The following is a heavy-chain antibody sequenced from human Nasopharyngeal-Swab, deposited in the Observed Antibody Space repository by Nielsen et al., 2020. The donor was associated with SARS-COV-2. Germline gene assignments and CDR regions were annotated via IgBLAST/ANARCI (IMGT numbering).Heavy chain of an antibody. D-gene: IGHD2-21*02. CDR3: ASDPGDSNFDY. V-gene: IGHV3-21*01. CDR2: ISSSSSYI. Sequence: GESLKISCAASGFTFSSYSMNWVRQAPGKGLESVSSISSSSSYIYYADSVKGRFTISRDNAKNSLYLQMNSLRPEDTAVYYCASDPGDSNFDYWGQGTLVTVSS. CDR1: GFTFSSYS. J-gene: IGHJ4*02.